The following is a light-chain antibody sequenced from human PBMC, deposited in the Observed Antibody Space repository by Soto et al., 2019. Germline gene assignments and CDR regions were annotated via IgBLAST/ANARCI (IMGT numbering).Light chain of an antibody. CDR1: QSVSSSY. CDR3: QQYGSSRWT. J-gene: IGKJ1*01. Sequence: EVVLTQSPGTLSLSSGERATLSCRASQSVSSSYLAWYQQKPGQAPRLLMYAASTRATGIPDRFSGSGSGTDFTLTISRLEPEDFAVYYCQQYGSSRWTFGQGTKVDIK. V-gene: IGKV3-20*01. CDR2: AAS.